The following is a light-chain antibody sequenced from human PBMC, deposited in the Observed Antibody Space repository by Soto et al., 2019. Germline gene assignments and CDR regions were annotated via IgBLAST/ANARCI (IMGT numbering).Light chain of an antibody. CDR1: SSDFGGYNY. V-gene: IGLV2-14*01. Sequence: QSALTQPASVSGSPGQSITISCTGTSSDFGGYNYVSWYQQHPGKAPKLMIYDVSNRPSGVSNRFSGSKSGNTASLTISGLQAEDEADYYCSSYTSSSPNYAFGTGTKVTVL. CDR3: SSYTSSSPNYA. CDR2: DVS. J-gene: IGLJ1*01.